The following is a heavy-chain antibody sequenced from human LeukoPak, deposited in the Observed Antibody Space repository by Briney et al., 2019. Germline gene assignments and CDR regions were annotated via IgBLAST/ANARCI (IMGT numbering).Heavy chain of an antibody. CDR2: IRESGGGT. CDR3: AKRGIVIRGVLIMGFHKAAHYFDY. J-gene: IGHJ4*02. Sequence: GGSLRLSCVVSGITVSNYDMSWVRQALGKGLEWVSGIRESGGGTNYADSVKGRFTISRDNSMNTVYLQMNSLRAEDTAVYFCAKRGIVIRGVLIMGFHKAAHYFDYWGQGILVTVSS. D-gene: IGHD3-10*01. CDR1: GITVSNYD. V-gene: IGHV3-23*01.